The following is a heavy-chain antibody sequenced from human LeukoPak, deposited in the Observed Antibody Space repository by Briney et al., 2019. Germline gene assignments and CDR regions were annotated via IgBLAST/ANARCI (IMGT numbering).Heavy chain of an antibody. J-gene: IGHJ4*02. D-gene: IGHD1/OR15-1a*01. CDR1: GGSMSPYY. Sequence: SQTLSLTCTVSGGSMSPYYWSWMRQPPGRGLEWIGHISFSGSTDYYPSLKSRVTISIDTSRNQFSLKLNSVTAADTAVCYCVRHTGGTTLDYWGQGTQVTVSS. CDR2: ISFSGST. V-gene: IGHV4-59*08. CDR3: VRHTGGTTLDY.